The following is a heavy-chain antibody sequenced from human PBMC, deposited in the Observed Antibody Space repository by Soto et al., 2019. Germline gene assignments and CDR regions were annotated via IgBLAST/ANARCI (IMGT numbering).Heavy chain of an antibody. CDR2: ISYDGSNK. CDR1: GFPFSSYG. Sequence: QVQLVESGGGVVQPGRSLRLSCAASGFPFSSYGMHWVRQAPGKGLDWVALISYDGSNKYYADSVKGRFTISRDNSQHTLYLQMSSLRVEDTAVYYCAGGQYYFEYCGQGTLVSISS. CDR3: AGGQYYFEY. D-gene: IGHD2-15*01. J-gene: IGHJ4*02. V-gene: IGHV3-30*03.